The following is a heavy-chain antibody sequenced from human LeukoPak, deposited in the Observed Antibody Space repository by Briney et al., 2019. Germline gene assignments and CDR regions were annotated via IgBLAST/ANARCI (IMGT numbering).Heavy chain of an antibody. D-gene: IGHD3-10*01. CDR1: GFPVSSNY. J-gene: IGHJ4*02. Sequence: PGGSLRLSCAASGFPVSSNYMSWVRQAPGKGLEWVSGISWNSGSIGYADSVKGRFTISRDNAKNSLYLQMNSLRAEDTALYYCTKSAPYGSGSYFDYWGQGTLVTVSS. CDR3: TKSAPYGSGSYFDY. V-gene: IGHV3-9*01. CDR2: ISWNSGSI.